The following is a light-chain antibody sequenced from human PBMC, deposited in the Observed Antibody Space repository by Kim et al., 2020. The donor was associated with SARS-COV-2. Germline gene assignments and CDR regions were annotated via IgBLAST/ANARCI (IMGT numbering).Light chain of an antibody. Sequence: GQRVTISCSGSKSNIGSDTVNWNQQVPGTAPKLLISSNNQRPSGVPDRFSGSKSGTSASLAISGLQSEDEADYYCVAWDDSLYGWVFGGGTKLTVL. CDR2: SNN. V-gene: IGLV1-44*01. CDR3: VAWDDSLYGWV. J-gene: IGLJ3*02. CDR1: KSNIGSDT.